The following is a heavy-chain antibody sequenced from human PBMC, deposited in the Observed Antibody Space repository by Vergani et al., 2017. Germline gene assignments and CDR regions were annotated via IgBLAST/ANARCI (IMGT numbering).Heavy chain of an antibody. D-gene: IGHD1-7*01. CDR3: ARDGRYNWNYYFDY. CDR1: GGSISSSSYY. CDR2: IYYSGST. Sequence: QLQLQESGPGLVKPSETLSLTCTVSGGSISSSSYYWGWIRQPPGKGLEWIGSIYYSGSTYYNPSLKCRVTISVDTSKNQFSLKLSSVTAADTAVYYCARDGRYNWNYYFDYWGQGTLVTVSS. V-gene: IGHV4-39*07. J-gene: IGHJ4*02.